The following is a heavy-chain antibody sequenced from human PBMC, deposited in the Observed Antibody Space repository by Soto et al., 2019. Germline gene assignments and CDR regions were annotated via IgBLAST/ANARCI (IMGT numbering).Heavy chain of an antibody. CDR3: ARERIAASLNWFDP. CDR1: GFTFSSYS. D-gene: IGHD6-13*01. Sequence: GGSLRLSCAASGFTFSSYSRNWVRQAPGKGLEWVSYISSSSSTIYYADSVKGRFTISRDNAKNSLYLQMNSLRAEDTAVYYCARERIAASLNWFDPWGQGTLVTVSS. J-gene: IGHJ5*02. V-gene: IGHV3-48*01. CDR2: ISSSSSTI.